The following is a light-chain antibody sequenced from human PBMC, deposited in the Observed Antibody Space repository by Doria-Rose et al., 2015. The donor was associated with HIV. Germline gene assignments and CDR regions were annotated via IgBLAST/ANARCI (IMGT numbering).Light chain of an antibody. CDR2: EVS. V-gene: IGLV2-14*01. CDR3: SSYTSSSTLYV. J-gene: IGLJ1*01. CDR1: SSDVGGYNY. Sequence: GTSSDVGGYNYVSWYQQHPGKAPKVMIYEVSNRPSGVSNRFSGSKSGNTASLTISGLQAEDEADYYCSSYTSSSTLYVFGTGTKVTVL.